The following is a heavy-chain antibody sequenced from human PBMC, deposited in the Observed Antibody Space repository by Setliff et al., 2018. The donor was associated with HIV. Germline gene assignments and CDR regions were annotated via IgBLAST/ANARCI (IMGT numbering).Heavy chain of an antibody. CDR2: IYYSGST. CDR3: ARQDMELELPDY. Sequence: NPSETLSLTCTVSGGSISSSSYYWGWIRQPPGKGLEWIGNIYYSGSTYYNPSLKSRVSMSVDTSKNQFSLNLSSVTAADTAVYYCARQDMELELPDYWGQGTLVTVSS. V-gene: IGHV4-39*01. J-gene: IGHJ4*02. D-gene: IGHD1-7*01. CDR1: GGSISSSSYY.